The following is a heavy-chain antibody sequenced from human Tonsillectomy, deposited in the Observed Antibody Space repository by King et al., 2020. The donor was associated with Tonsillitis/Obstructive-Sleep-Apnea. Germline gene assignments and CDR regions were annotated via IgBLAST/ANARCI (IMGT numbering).Heavy chain of an antibody. J-gene: IGHJ4*02. CDR1: GGSFSGYY. Sequence: VQLQQWGAGLLKPSETLSLTCAVYGGSFSGYYWSWIRQPPGKGLEWIGEINHSGSTNYNPSLKSRVTISVDTSKNQFSLKLSSVTATDTAVYYCARGPTTVPFRGYYFDYWGQGTLVTVSS. V-gene: IGHV4-34*01. D-gene: IGHD4-17*01. CDR3: ARGPTTVPFRGYYFDY. CDR2: INHSGST.